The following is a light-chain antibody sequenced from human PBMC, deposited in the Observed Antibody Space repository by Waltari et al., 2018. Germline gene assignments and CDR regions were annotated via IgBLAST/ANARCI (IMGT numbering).Light chain of an antibody. Sequence: EIVLTQSPDFQSVTPKENVTITCRARQSIGNSLQWYQQKPGQSPKLLIKYASQSISGVPSRFSGSGSGTDFTLTINSLEAEDAAAYYCHQSNNLPYTFGQGTKLEIK. CDR2: YAS. J-gene: IGKJ2*01. V-gene: IGKV6D-21*02. CDR1: QSIGNS. CDR3: HQSNNLPYT.